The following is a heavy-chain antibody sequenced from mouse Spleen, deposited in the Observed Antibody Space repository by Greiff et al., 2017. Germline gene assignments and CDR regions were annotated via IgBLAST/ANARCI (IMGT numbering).Heavy chain of an antibody. Sequence: QVQLQQPGTELVKPGASVKLSCKASGYTFTSSWMHWVKQSTGQGLEWIGEIYPRSGNTSYNEKFKGKATLTADKSSSTAYTELRSLTSEDSAVYFCARTGTSAYWGQGTLGTVSA. J-gene: IGHJ3*01. D-gene: IGHD4-1*01. CDR1: GYTFTSSW. CDR2: IYPRSGNT. V-gene: IGHV1-81*01. CDR3: ARTGTSAY.